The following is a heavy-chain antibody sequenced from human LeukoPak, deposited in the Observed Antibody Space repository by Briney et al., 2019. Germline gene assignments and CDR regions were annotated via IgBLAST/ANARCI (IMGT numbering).Heavy chain of an antibody. J-gene: IGHJ4*02. V-gene: IGHV4-38-2*02. Sequence: SETLSLTCTVSGYSISSGYYWGWIRQPPGKGLEWIGSIYHSGSTYYNPSLKSRVTISVDTSKNQFSLKLSSVTAADTAVYYCARDYSGSYYNGGFDYWGQGTLVTVSS. CDR2: IYHSGST. CDR3: ARDYSGSYYNGGFDY. CDR1: GYSISSGYY. D-gene: IGHD1-26*01.